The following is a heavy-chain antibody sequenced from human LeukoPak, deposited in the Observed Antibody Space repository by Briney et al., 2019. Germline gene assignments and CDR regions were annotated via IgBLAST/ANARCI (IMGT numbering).Heavy chain of an antibody. CDR3: ARFTATDTSWFDP. Sequence: PSETLSLTCTVSGGSISNYYWSWIRQPPGKGLECIGYIYHSGSTYYNPSLKSRVTISVDRSKNQFSLKLTSVTAADTAVYYCARFTATDTSWFDPWGQGTLVTVSS. J-gene: IGHJ5*02. D-gene: IGHD4-17*01. CDR2: IYHSGST. V-gene: IGHV4-59*12. CDR1: GGSISNYY.